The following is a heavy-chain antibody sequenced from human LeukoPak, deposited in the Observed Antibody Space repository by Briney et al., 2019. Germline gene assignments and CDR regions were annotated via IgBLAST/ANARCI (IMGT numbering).Heavy chain of an antibody. CDR1: GYTFTSYY. CDR3: ARDYGDYALDY. Sequence: ASVKVSCMASGYTFTSYYMHWVRQAPGQGLEWMGIINPSGGSTSYAQKFQGRVTMTRDTSTSTVYMELSSLRSEDTAVYYCARDYGDYALDYWGQGTLVTVSS. CDR2: INPSGGST. V-gene: IGHV1-46*01. J-gene: IGHJ4*02. D-gene: IGHD4-17*01.